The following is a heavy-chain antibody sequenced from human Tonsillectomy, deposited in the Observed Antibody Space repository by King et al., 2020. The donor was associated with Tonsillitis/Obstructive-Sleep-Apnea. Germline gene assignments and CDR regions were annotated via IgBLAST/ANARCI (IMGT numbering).Heavy chain of an antibody. J-gene: IGHJ4*02. V-gene: IGHV1-18*01. Sequence: QLVQSGAEVKKPGASVKVSCKASGYPFTTYAISWVRQAPGQGLEWMGWISAYNGNTNYAQKFQGRVTMTTATSTRTTYRELRSLRSDDTAVYYCAKESPFSYSSASFDYWGQGTLVPVSS. D-gene: IGHD6-6*01. CDR3: AKESPFSYSSASFDY. CDR2: ISAYNGNT. CDR1: GYPFTTYA.